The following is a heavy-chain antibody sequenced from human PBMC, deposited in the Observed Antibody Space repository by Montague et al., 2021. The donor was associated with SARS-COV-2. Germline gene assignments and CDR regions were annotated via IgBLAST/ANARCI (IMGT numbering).Heavy chain of an antibody. J-gene: IGHJ2*01. D-gene: IGHD3-22*01. V-gene: IGHV4-39*01. CDR2: VYYSGXT. Sequence: SETLSLTCTVSGGSISSSCYYWGWIRQPPGKGLEWVGNVYYSGXTXYXXXXKXRVTISVDTSKNQFSLKLSSVTAADTAVYYCARQPLTTMSLVVFTQTRSYFDLWGRGTLVTVSS. CDR1: GGSISSSCYY. CDR3: ARQPLTTMSLVVFTQTRSYFDL.